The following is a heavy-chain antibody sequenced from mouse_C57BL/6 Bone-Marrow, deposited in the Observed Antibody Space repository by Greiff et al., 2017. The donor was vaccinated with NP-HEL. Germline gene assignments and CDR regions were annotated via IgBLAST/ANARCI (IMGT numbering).Heavy chain of an antibody. J-gene: IGHJ2*01. V-gene: IGHV5-17*01. CDR1: GFTFSDYG. CDR3: ARTYYSNRYYFDY. Sequence: EVMLVESGGGLVKPGGSLKLSCAASGFTFSDYGMHWVRQAPEKGLEWVAYISSGSSTIYYADTVKGRFTISRDNAKNTLFLQMTSLRSEDTAMYYCARTYYSNRYYFDYWGQGTTLTVSS. CDR2: ISSGSSTI. D-gene: IGHD2-5*01.